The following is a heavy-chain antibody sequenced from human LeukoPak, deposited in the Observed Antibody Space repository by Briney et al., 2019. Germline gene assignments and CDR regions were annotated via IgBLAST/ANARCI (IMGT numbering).Heavy chain of an antibody. J-gene: IGHJ6*02. CDR2: ISYDGSNK. CDR3: AKEWGSSSGYYYYGMDV. V-gene: IGHV3-30*18. Sequence: GGSLRLSCAASGFTFSSYGMHWVRQAPGKGLEWVAVISYDGSNKYYADSVKGRFTISRDNSKNTLYLQMNSLRAEDTAVYYCAKEWGSSSGYYYYGMDVWGQGTTVTVSS. CDR1: GFTFSSYG. D-gene: IGHD6-6*01.